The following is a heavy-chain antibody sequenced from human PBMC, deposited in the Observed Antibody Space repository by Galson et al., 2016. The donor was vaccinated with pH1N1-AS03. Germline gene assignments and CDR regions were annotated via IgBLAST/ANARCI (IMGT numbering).Heavy chain of an antibody. CDR2: IKQDGSET. V-gene: IGHV3-7*03. Sequence: SLRLSCAASGLEFSYFWMTWVRQAPGKGPEWVANIKQDGSETHYVDSVKGRFTISRDNAKNSLYLQMNSLRVEDTSMYYCARGEMIGDDSWGQGTLVPVSS. CDR3: ARGEMIGDDS. CDR1: GLEFSYFW. J-gene: IGHJ4*02. D-gene: IGHD3-16*01.